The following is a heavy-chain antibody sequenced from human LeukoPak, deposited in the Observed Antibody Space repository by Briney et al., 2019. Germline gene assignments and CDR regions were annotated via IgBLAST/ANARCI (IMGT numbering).Heavy chain of an antibody. CDR1: GGTFSSYA. Sequence: SVKVSCKASGGTFSSYAISWVRQAPGQGLEWMGGIIPIFGTANYAQKFQGRVTITADKSTSTAYMELSSLRSEDTAVYYCAREGSRLGVYYFDYWGKGTTVTISS. V-gene: IGHV1-69*06. D-gene: IGHD2-8*01. CDR3: AREGSRLGVYYFDY. J-gene: IGHJ4*02. CDR2: IIPIFGTA.